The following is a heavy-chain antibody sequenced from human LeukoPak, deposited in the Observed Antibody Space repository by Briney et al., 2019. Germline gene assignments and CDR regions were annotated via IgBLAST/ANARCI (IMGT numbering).Heavy chain of an antibody. J-gene: IGHJ6*02. CDR2: IKQDGSEK. CDR3: ARVSRITIFGVVTQGHYGMDV. V-gene: IGHV3-7*03. CDR1: GFTFSNYW. D-gene: IGHD3-3*01. Sequence: GGSLRLSCVASGFTFSNYWMNWVRQAPGKGLEWVANIKQDGSEKYYVDSVKGRFTISRDNAKNSLYLQMNSLRAEDTAVYYCARVSRITIFGVVTQGHYGMDVWGQGTTVTVSS.